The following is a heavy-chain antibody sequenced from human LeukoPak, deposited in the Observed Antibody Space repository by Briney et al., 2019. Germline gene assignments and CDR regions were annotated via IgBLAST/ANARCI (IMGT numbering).Heavy chain of an antibody. Sequence: SETLSLTCTVSGGSISSHYWSWIRQPAGKGLEWIGRIYSSGSTNYNPSLKSRVTMSVDTSKNQFSLKLGSVTAADTAVYYCARIRDSSGHYLGAFDIWGQGTMVTVSS. D-gene: IGHD3-22*01. V-gene: IGHV4-4*07. CDR2: IYSSGST. CDR3: ARIRDSSGHYLGAFDI. J-gene: IGHJ3*02. CDR1: GGSISSHY.